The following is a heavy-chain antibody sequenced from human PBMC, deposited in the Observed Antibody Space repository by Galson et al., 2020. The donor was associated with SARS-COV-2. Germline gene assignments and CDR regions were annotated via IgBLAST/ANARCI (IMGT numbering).Heavy chain of an antibody. D-gene: IGHD3-3*01. V-gene: IGHV4-61*09. CDR3: AGYDFWSASYS. CDR2: IYSSGSA. J-gene: IGHJ4*02. Sequence: SETLSLTCTVSGASVTGTTYYWNWIRQPAGKGLEWIGHIYSSGSANYNPSLKSRATISVDTSKSHFSLKLGSVTAADTAVYYCAGYDFWSASYSWGQGTLVTVSS. CDR1: GASVTGTTYY.